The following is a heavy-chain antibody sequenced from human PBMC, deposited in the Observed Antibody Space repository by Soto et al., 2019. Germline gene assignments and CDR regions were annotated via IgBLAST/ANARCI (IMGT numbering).Heavy chain of an antibody. CDR1: GGSISSSSYY. V-gene: IGHV4-39*02. J-gene: IGHJ4*02. D-gene: IGHD6-19*01. CDR3: AREGSGWYREFDY. CDR2: IYYSGST. Sequence: SETLSLTCTVSGGSISSSSYYWGWIRQPPGKGLEWIGSIYYSGSTYYNPSLKSRVTISVDTSKNQFSLKLSSVTAADTAVYYCAREGSGWYREFDYWGQGTLVTVSS.